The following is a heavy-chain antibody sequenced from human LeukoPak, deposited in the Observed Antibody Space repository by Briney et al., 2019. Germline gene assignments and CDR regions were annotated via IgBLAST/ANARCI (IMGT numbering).Heavy chain of an antibody. V-gene: IGHV3-48*03. J-gene: IGHJ1*01. CDR1: GFTFSSYE. Sequence: GGSLRLSCAASGFTFSSYEMNWVRQAPGKGLECVSYISSSVSTIHYADSVKGRLTISRDNAKNSLYLQMNSLRAEDTAVYYCVRAVGLQYFHHWGQGTLVTVSS. CDR3: VRAVGLQYFHH. D-gene: IGHD4-11*01. CDR2: ISSSVSTI.